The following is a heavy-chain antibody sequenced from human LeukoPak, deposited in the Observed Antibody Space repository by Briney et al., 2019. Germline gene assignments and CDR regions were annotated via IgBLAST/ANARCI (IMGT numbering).Heavy chain of an antibody. CDR1: GGSLTSSNQY. Sequence: SETLSLTCSVVGGSLTSSNQYWGWIRQPPGKGLEWIGSIYYSGRTYYNPSLKSRVTISVDTSKNQFSLKLSSVTAADTAVYYCARPPKNYDYVWGSYRFPRNDAFDIWGQGTMVTVSS. CDR2: IYYSGRT. V-gene: IGHV4-39*07. J-gene: IGHJ3*02. CDR3: ARPPKNYDYVWGSYRFPRNDAFDI. D-gene: IGHD3-16*02.